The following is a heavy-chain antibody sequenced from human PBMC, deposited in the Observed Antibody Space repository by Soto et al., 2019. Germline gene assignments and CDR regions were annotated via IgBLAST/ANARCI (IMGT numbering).Heavy chain of an antibody. V-gene: IGHV4-34*01. J-gene: IGHJ4*02. CDR2: INHSGST. CDR1: GGSFSGYY. Sequence: QVQLQQWGAGLLKPSETLSLTCAVYGGSFSGYYWSWIRQPPGKGLEWIGEINHSGSTNYNPSLKSRVTISVDASKSQFSVKLSSVTAAATAVYYCARRRPNIAAAGSYFDYWGQGTLVTVSS. CDR3: ARRRPNIAAAGSYFDY. D-gene: IGHD6-13*01.